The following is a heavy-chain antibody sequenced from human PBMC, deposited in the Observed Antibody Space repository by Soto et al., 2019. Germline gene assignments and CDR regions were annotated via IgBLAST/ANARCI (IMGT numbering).Heavy chain of an antibody. CDR3: ARAGYDILTGYQIDY. CDR1: GYTFTSYA. V-gene: IGHV1-3*01. CDR2: INAGNGNT. J-gene: IGHJ4*02. D-gene: IGHD3-9*01. Sequence: EASVKVSCKASGYTFTSYAMHWVRQAPGQRLEWMGWINAGNGNTKYSQKFQGRVTITRDTSASTAYMELSSLRSEDTAVYYCARAGYDILTGYQIDYWGQGTLVTVSS.